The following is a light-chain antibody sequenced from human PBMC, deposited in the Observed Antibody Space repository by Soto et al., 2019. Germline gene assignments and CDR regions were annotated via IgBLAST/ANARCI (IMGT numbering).Light chain of an antibody. CDR3: QQYTSYPWT. V-gene: IGKV1-5*03. Sequence: DIQMTQSPSTLSASVGDRVTITCRASQSISSWWAWYQQKPGKAPKLLIYKASSLESGVPSRVSGSGSGTEFTLTISSLQPDDFATYHCQQYTSYPWTFGQGTKVEIK. CDR1: QSISSW. J-gene: IGKJ1*01. CDR2: KAS.